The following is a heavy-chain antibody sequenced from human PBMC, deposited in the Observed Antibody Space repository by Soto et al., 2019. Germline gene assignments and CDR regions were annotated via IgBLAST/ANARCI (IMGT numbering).Heavy chain of an antibody. CDR1: GFTFSSYA. D-gene: IGHD5-12*01. J-gene: IGHJ4*02. CDR3: AKVEVATILAPIDY. CDR2: MSGSGGST. V-gene: IGHV3-23*01. Sequence: EVQLLESGGGLVQPGGSLRLSCAASGFTFSSYAMSWVRQAPGKGLEWVSGMSGSGGSTYYADSVKGRFTISRDKSKNTLDLKRNSLRAEDTDIYDCAKVEVATILAPIDYWGQGTLVTVSS.